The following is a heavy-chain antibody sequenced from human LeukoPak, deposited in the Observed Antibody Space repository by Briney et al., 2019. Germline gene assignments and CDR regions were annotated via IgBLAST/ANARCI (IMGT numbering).Heavy chain of an antibody. Sequence: GGSLRLSCAASGFTVSSTYMSWVRQAPGKGVEWVSIIYSAGSTYYADSVKGRFTISRDNSKNTLYLQMNSLRAEDTAVYYCAKGHCTNGICWLDWGQGTLVTVSS. CDR2: IYSAGST. D-gene: IGHD2-8*01. CDR1: GFTVSSTY. CDR3: AKGHCTNGICWLD. J-gene: IGHJ4*02. V-gene: IGHV3-53*01.